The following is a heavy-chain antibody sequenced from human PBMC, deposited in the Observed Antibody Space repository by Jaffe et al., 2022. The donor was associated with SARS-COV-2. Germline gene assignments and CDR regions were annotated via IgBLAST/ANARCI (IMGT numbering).Heavy chain of an antibody. CDR3: ARRRRRNSSLLVPWFGP. CDR2: IYPETSEI. CDR1: GYSFSSYW. D-gene: IGHD3-3*01. V-gene: IGHV5-51*01. Sequence: EMQLVQSGAEVKKAGESLKISCEGSGYSFSSYWIAWVRQMPGKGLEWMGVIYPETSEIRYSPSFQGQVTISVDKSISTAYLQWSSLQASDTAMYYCARRRRRNSSLLVPWFGPWGQGTLVTVSS. J-gene: IGHJ5*02.